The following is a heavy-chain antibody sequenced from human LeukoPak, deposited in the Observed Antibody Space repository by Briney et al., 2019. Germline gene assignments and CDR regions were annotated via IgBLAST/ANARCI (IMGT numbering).Heavy chain of an antibody. Sequence: GGSLRLSCAASGFTFDDYGMSWVRQAPGKGLEWVSGINWNGGSTGYADSVKGRFTISRDNAKNSLYLQMNSLRAEDTADYYCAKGHPQQWLPFDYWGQGTLVIVSS. J-gene: IGHJ4*02. CDR2: INWNGGST. CDR3: AKGHPQQWLPFDY. D-gene: IGHD6-19*01. V-gene: IGHV3-20*04. CDR1: GFTFDDYG.